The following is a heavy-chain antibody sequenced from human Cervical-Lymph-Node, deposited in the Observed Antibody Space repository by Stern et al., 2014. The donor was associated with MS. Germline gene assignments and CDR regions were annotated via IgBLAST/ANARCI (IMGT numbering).Heavy chain of an antibody. CDR2: INHSGST. CDR1: GGSFSGSY. D-gene: IGHD3-10*01. J-gene: IGHJ6*02. Sequence: QVQLQQWGAGLLEPSETLSLTCAVYGGSFSGSYWSWIRQSPGKGLEWIGEINHSGSTHYNPSLKSRATVSVDTSKNHFSLNLHSVTAADTAVYYCARAMYHYGSGSIYELGYTMDVWGQGTTVNVSS. CDR3: ARAMYHYGSGSIYELGYTMDV. V-gene: IGHV4-34*01.